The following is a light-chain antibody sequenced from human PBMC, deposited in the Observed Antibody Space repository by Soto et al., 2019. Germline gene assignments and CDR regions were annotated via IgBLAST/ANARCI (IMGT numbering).Light chain of an antibody. CDR1: IRYVGSSGP. J-gene: IGLJ1*01. V-gene: IGLV2-23*01. CDR2: EGS. CDR3: CSYVGARTYV. Sequence: QSALTQPASVSGSRGQSITISLGGSIRYVGSSGPVSWYQQRPGQVPKLIIYEGSRRPSGVSSRFSGSKTGNTASLTISGLQAEDEANYYCCSYVGARTYVFGTGTKVTVL.